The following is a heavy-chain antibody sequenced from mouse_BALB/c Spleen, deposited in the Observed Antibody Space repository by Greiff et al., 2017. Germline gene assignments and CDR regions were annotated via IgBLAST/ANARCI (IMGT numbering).Heavy chain of an antibody. CDR1: GYSITSGYY. V-gene: IGHV3-6*02. Sequence: DVKLQESGPGLVKPSQSLSLTCSVTGYSITSGYYWNWIRQFPGNKLEWMGYISYDGSNNYNPSLKNRISITRDTSKNQFFLKLNSVTTEDTATYYCARPYRYGYAMDYWGQGTSVTVSS. J-gene: IGHJ4*01. D-gene: IGHD2-14*01. CDR2: ISYDGSN. CDR3: ARPYRYGYAMDY.